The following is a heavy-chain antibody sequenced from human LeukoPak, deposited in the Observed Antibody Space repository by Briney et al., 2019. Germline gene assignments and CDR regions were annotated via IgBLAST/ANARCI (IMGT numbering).Heavy chain of an antibody. CDR2: IYYSGST. Sequence: PSETLSFTCTVSGGSSSSGDYYWSWIRQPPGKGLEWIGYIYYSGSTYYNPSLKSRVTISVDTSKNQFSLKLSSVTAADTAVYYCARGKAIFGVGITNWFDPWGQGTLVTVSS. CDR3: ARGKAIFGVGITNWFDP. V-gene: IGHV4-30-4*01. D-gene: IGHD3-3*01. J-gene: IGHJ5*02. CDR1: GGSSSSGDYY.